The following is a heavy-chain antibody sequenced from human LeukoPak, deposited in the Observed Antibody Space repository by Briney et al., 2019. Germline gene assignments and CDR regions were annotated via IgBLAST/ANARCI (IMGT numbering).Heavy chain of an antibody. V-gene: IGHV3-48*01. J-gene: IGHJ6*02. CDR2: ISSSSSTI. Sequence: GGSLRLSCAASGFIFNNEWMDWVRQAPGKGLEWVSYISSSSSTIYYADSVKGRSTISRDNSKNTLYLQMNSLRAEDTAVFYCARDRGSTPYYGMDVWGQGTTVTVSS. CDR3: ARDRGSTPYYGMDV. D-gene: IGHD6-13*01. CDR1: GFIFNNEW.